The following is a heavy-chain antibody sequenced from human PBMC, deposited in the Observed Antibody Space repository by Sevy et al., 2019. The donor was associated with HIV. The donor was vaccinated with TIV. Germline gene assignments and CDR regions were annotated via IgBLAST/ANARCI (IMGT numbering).Heavy chain of an antibody. CDR2: LYYEGST. CDR3: ASLSRCYYYMDV. V-gene: IGHV4-39*01. CDR1: GGSISNISYY. Sequence: SETLSLTCDVSGGSISNISYYWGWIRQPPGKGLEWIGSLYYEGSTYYNPSLKRRVMISGGTSKKLFSLRLTSVTAADSAVYYCASLSRCYYYMDVWGKGTTVTVSS. J-gene: IGHJ6*03.